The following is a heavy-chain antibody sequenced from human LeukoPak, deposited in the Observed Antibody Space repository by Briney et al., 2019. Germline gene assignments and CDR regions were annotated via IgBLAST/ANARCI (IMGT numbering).Heavy chain of an antibody. Sequence: GGSLRLSCAASGFTFSSYAMTWVRQAPGKGLEWVSAISGSISGSDDSTYYADSVKGRFTISRDNSKNTLYLQMNSLRVEDTAVYYCAKGAGYSYGWTDYWGQGPLVTVSS. CDR1: GFTFSSYA. CDR3: AKGAGYSYGWTDY. D-gene: IGHD5-18*01. CDR2: ISGSISGSDDST. V-gene: IGHV3-23*01. J-gene: IGHJ4*02.